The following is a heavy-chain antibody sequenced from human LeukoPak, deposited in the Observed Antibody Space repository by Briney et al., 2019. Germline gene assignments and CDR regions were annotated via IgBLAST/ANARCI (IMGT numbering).Heavy chain of an antibody. V-gene: IGHV3-23*01. D-gene: IGHD1-1*01. CDR2: ISGRDDNT. CDR1: GFTFASYG. Sequence: SGGSLRLSCAASGFTFASYGMSWVRQAPGKGLEWVSAISGRDDNTYYADSVKGRFTISRDNSKNTLYLQMNSLRAEDTAVYYCARGGLNALEAFDIWGQGTLVTVCS. CDR3: ARGGLNALEAFDI. J-gene: IGHJ3*02.